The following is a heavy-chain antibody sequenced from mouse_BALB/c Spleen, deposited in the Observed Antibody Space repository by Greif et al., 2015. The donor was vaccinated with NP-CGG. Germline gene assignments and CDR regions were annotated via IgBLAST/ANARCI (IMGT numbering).Heavy chain of an antibody. J-gene: IGHJ3*01. CDR1: GYTFSSYW. Sequence: QVQLQQSGAELMKPGASVKISCKATGYTFSSYWIEWVKQRPGHGLEWIGEILPGSGSTNYNEKFKGKATFTADTSSNTAYMQLSSLTSEDSAVYYCARRGIYYDYERFAYWGQGTLVTVSA. CDR2: ILPGSGST. V-gene: IGHV1-9*01. D-gene: IGHD2-4*01. CDR3: ARRGIYYDYERFAY.